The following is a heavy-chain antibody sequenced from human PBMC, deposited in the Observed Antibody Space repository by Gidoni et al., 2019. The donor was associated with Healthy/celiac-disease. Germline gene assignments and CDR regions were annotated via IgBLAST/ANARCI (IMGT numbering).Heavy chain of an antibody. CDR3: ARDSSSGPDYYYYMDV. CDR2: ISYDGSNT. V-gene: IGHV3-30-3*01. Sequence: QVQLVESGGGGVQPGRSLRLSCAASGFTFSIHAMHWVRQAPGKGLEWVAVISYDGSNTYYADSVKGRFTISRDNSINTLYVQMNSLRGEDTAVYYCARDSSSGPDYYYYMDVWGKGTTVTVSS. J-gene: IGHJ6*03. CDR1: GFTFSIHA. D-gene: IGHD6-13*01.